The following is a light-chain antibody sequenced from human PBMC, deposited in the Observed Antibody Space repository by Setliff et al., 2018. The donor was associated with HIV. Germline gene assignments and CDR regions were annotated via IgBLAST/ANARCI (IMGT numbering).Light chain of an antibody. CDR2: DAN. CDR3: CSYAGKFTWV. Sequence: QSALAQPASVSGSPGQSITISCTGTSSDVGDYNYVSWYQQHPGKAPKLIIYDANKRPSGVPDRFSASKSGNTASLTISGLQAEDEADYYCSYAGKFTWVLGGGTKVTVL. CDR1: SSDVGDYNY. J-gene: IGLJ3*02. V-gene: IGLV2-11*01.